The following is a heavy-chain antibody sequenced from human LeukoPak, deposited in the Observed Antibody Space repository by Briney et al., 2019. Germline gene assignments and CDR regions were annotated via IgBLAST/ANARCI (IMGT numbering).Heavy chain of an antibody. Sequence: PSETLSLTCTVSGVSISSGGYYWSWIRQHPGKGREWIGYIYYSGGTYYNPSLKSRVTISVDTSKNQFSLKLSSVTAVDTAVYYCAREVRGVLNYYFDYWGQGTLVTVSS. CDR1: GVSISSGGYY. J-gene: IGHJ4*02. V-gene: IGHV4-31*03. CDR2: IYYSGGT. D-gene: IGHD3-10*01. CDR3: AREVRGVLNYYFDY.